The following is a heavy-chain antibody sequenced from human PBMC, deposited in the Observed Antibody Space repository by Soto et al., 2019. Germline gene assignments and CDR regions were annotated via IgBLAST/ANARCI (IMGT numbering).Heavy chain of an antibody. CDR1: GFTFINYA. D-gene: IGHD2-21*01. CDR3: ARKVVGSTSRPDYWYFDL. J-gene: IGHJ2*01. CDR2: ISGGGDAT. Sequence: DVQLLESGGDSVQPGGSVRLSCAGSGFTFINYAMNWVRQAPGKGLEWVSTISGGGDATFFADSVRGRFTFSRDNSKNTVTLQMNSLGVDDTAVYYCARKVVGSTSRPDYWYFDLWGRGTLVTLSS. V-gene: IGHV3-23*01.